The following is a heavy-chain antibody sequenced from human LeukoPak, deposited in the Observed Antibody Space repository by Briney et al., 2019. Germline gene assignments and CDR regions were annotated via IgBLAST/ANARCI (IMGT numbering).Heavy chain of an antibody. J-gene: IGHJ3*02. CDR2: IRYDGTKK. V-gene: IGHV3-30*02. CDR3: AKDRGGSTSPPGDI. Sequence: GGSLRLSCAASGFTFSSYAMHWVRQAPGKGLEWVAFIRYDGTKKYYADSVKGRFTISRDNSKNTLYLQMNRLRAEDTAVYYCAKDRGGSTSPPGDIWGQGTMVTVSS. D-gene: IGHD2-2*01. CDR1: GFTFSSYA.